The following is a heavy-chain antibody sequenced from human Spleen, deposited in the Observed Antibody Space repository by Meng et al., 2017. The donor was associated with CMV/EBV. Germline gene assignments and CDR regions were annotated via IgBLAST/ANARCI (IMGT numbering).Heavy chain of an antibody. CDR1: GGSISSSSYY. CDR2: IYYSGST. V-gene: IGHV4-39*07. CDR3: ARGGEQLYRGYYYYYGMDV. D-gene: IGHD6-6*01. J-gene: IGHJ6*02. Sequence: GSLRLSCTVSGGSISSSSYYWGWIRQPPGKGLEWIGSIYYSGSTYYNPSLKSRVTISVDTSKNQFSLKLSSVTAADTAVYYCARGGEQLYRGYYYYYGMDVWGQGTTVTVSS.